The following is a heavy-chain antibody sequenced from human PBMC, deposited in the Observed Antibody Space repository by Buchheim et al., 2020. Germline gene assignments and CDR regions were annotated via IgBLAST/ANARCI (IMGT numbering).Heavy chain of an antibody. CDR1: GFTFSSYA. V-gene: IGHV3-23*01. D-gene: IGHD6-19*01. CDR3: AKDKEPMGDSSGWPLDY. Sequence: EVQLLESGGGLVQPGGSLRLSCAASGFTFSSYAMSWVRQAPGKGLEWVSAISGSGGSTYYADSVKGRFTISRDNSKNTPYLQMNSLRAEDTAVYYCAKDKEPMGDSSGWPLDYWGQGTL. CDR2: ISGSGGST. J-gene: IGHJ4*02.